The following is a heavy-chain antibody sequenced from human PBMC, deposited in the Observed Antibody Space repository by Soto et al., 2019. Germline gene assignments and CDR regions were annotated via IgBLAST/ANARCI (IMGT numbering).Heavy chain of an antibody. V-gene: IGHV1-3*01. CDR1: GYTFTSYA. D-gene: IGHD3-10*01. Sequence: QVPLVQSGAEVKKPGASVKVSCKASGYTFTSYAMHWVRQAPGQRLEWMGWINAGNGNTKYSQKFQGRVTITRDTSASTAYMDLSSLRSEDTAVYYCARDGDTSGQGDYYYGMDVWGQGTTVTVSS. J-gene: IGHJ6*02. CDR2: INAGNGNT. CDR3: ARDGDTSGQGDYYYGMDV.